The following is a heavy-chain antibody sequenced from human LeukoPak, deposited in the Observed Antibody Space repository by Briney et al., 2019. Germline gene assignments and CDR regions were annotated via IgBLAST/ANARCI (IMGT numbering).Heavy chain of an antibody. CDR2: IVGGSGNT. Sequence: SVKVSCKASGFTFTTSAIQWVRQARGQRLEWIGWIVGGSGNTNYVQKFQERVTITRDMSTSTAYMELSSLSSEDTAVFYCAADPDYNGNGDAFDFWGQGTMVTVSS. CDR1: GFTFTTSA. D-gene: IGHD4-23*01. CDR3: AADPDYNGNGDAFDF. V-gene: IGHV1-58*02. J-gene: IGHJ3*01.